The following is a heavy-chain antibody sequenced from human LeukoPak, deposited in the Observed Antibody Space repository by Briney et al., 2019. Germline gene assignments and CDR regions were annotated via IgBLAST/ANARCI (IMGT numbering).Heavy chain of an antibody. V-gene: IGHV1-46*01. J-gene: IGHJ5*02. CDR1: GYTFMRSY. Sequence: ASVKVSCKASGYTFMRSYIHWVRQAPGQGLEWMGLINPSGGSTRYAQKFQGRVTMTRDMSTSTVYMELSSLRSEDTAVYYCARALPHRRLMDTTTEQHWFDPWGQGTLVTVSS. CDR2: INPSGGST. CDR3: ARALPHRRLMDTTTEQHWFDP. D-gene: IGHD5-18*01.